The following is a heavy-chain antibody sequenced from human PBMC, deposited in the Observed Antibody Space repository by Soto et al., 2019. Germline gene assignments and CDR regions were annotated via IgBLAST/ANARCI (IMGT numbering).Heavy chain of an antibody. CDR1: GFSLSNPRMG. CDR2: ILSNDEN. J-gene: IGHJ4*02. CDR3: ARIQRISMIVVSKPYFDY. Sequence: QVTLKESGPVLVKPTETLTLTCTVSGFSLSNPRMGVSWIRQPPGKALEWLAHILSNDENSYSTSLKSRLTITRDTSKSQVVLTMTNMDPVDTATYYCARIQRISMIVVSKPYFDYWGQGALVTVSS. V-gene: IGHV2-26*01. D-gene: IGHD3-22*01.